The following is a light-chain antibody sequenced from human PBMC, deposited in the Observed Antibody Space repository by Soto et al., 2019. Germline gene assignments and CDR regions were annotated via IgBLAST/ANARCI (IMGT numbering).Light chain of an antibody. J-gene: IGKJ1*01. CDR2: EAY. CDR1: QSVSTY. Sequence: VVLTQSPATLSLFPGERATLTCRASQSVSTYLGWYQQRPGQAHRLVIYEAYNRAIGIQARISGSGSGTDFTLTISSLEPEDFAVYYCKQRYNWPWTFGQGTKVDIK. CDR3: KQRYNWPWT. V-gene: IGKV3-11*01.